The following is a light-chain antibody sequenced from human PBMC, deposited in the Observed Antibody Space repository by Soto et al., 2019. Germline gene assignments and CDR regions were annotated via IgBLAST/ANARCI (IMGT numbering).Light chain of an antibody. CDR2: KAS. V-gene: IGKV1-5*03. J-gene: IGKJ2*01. CDR3: QQYSKEST. CDR1: QNVSNW. Sequence: EMTQSPSTLPTSIGDRVTINCRASQNVSNWLAWYQQKPGKAPKLLIYKASRLESGVPSRFSASGSGTDFTLTINSLQSDYFATYFCQQYSKESTFGQGTKLEIK.